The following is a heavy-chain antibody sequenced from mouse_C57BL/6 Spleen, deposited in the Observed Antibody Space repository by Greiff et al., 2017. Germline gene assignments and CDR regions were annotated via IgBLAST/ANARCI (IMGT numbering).Heavy chain of an antibody. V-gene: IGHV1-69*01. D-gene: IGHD1-1*01. CDR2: IDPSDSYT. Sequence: VQLQQPGAELVMPGASVKLSCKASGYTFTSYWMHWVKQRPGQGLEWIGEIDPSDSYTNYNQKFKGKSTLTVDKSSSTAYMQLSSLTSEDSAVYYCARPEGGSSYDGYAMDYWGQGTSVTVSS. CDR1: GYTFTSYW. CDR3: ARPEGGSSYDGYAMDY. J-gene: IGHJ4*01.